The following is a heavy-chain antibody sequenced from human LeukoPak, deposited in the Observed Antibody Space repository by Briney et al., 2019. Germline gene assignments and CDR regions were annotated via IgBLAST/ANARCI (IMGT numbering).Heavy chain of an antibody. CDR2: IYTSGST. V-gene: IGHV4-61*02. CDR3: ARDRGYSGWYESLFDY. Sequence: PSQTLSLTCTVSGGSISSGSYYWSWIRQPAGKGLEWIGRIYTSGSTNYNPSLKSRVTTSVDTSKNQFSLKLSSVTAADTAVYYCARDRGYSGWYESLFDYWGQGTLVTVSS. D-gene: IGHD6-19*01. J-gene: IGHJ4*02. CDR1: GGSISSGSYY.